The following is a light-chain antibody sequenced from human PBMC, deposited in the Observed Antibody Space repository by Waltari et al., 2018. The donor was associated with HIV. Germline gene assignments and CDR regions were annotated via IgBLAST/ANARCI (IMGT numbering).Light chain of an antibody. V-gene: IGLV1-44*01. CDR3: AAWDDSLHGEL. Sequence: QSVFTPTPSLSGTPGPTVTIPCSGGYSNIGSKTVHWYQQSPGTAPRLLIYSNNQRPSGVPDRFSGSKSGTSASLVISELQSQDEADYHCAAWDDSLHGELFGGGTKLTVL. CDR1: YSNIGSKT. CDR2: SNN. J-gene: IGLJ2*01.